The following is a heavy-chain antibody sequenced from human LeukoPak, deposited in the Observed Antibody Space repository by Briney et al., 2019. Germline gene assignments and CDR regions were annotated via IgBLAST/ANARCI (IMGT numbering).Heavy chain of an antibody. CDR3: ARGKTVLLWFGELCSFDP. CDR2: INPNSGGT. Sequence: ASVKVSCKASGYTFTGYYMHWVRQAPGQGLEWMGWINPNSGGTNYAQKFQGRVTMTRDTSISTAYMELSRLRSDDTAVYYCARGKTVLLWFGELCSFDPWGQGTLVTVSS. J-gene: IGHJ5*02. D-gene: IGHD3-10*01. CDR1: GYTFTGYY. V-gene: IGHV1-2*02.